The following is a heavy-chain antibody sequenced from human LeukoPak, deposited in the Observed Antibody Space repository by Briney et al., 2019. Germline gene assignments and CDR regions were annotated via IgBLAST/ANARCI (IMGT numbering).Heavy chain of an antibody. J-gene: IGHJ5*02. Sequence: SVKVSCKASGGTFSSYAISRVRQAPGQGLEWMGGIIPIFGTANYAQKFQGRVTITADESTSTAYMELSSLRSEDTAVYYCASGTPSPDIVVVPAAENWFDPWGQGTLVTVSS. CDR2: IIPIFGTA. CDR3: ASGTPSPDIVVVPAAENWFDP. V-gene: IGHV1-69*13. D-gene: IGHD2-2*01. CDR1: GGTFSSYA.